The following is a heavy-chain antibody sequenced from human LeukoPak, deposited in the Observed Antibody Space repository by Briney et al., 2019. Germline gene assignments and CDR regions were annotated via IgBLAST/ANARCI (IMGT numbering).Heavy chain of an antibody. CDR1: GGSISSSNYY. D-gene: IGHD2-15*01. J-gene: IGHJ4*02. CDR2: IYYSGII. Sequence: PSETLSLXCTVSGGSISSSNYYWGWIRQPPGKGLEWIGSIYYSGIIYYNPSLKSRVTISVDTSKNQFSLKLTSVTAADTAVYYCARQRGYCSGGSCYGIFDYWGQGTLVTVSS. V-gene: IGHV4-39*01. CDR3: ARQRGYCSGGSCYGIFDY.